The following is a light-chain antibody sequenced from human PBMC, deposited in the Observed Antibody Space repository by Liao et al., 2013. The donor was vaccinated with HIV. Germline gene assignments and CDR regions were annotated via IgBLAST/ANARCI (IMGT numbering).Light chain of an antibody. Sequence: SYDLTQPPSVSVPPGQTATITCYGERLGDKYASWYQQKSGQSPVLVIYEDTKRPAGIPERFSGSNSGNTATLTISGTQPLDEADYYCQTWHISTLILGGGTKLTVL. CDR3: QTWHISTLI. CDR1: RLGDKY. V-gene: IGLV3-1*01. CDR2: EDT. J-gene: IGLJ2*01.